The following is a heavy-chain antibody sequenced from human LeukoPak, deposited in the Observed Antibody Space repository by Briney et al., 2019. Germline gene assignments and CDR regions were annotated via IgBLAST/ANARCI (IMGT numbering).Heavy chain of an antibody. CDR2: IYHSGST. D-gene: IGHD2-15*01. CDR1: GGSISSSNW. CDR3: AREVVIAATYDY. Sequence: SGTLSLTCAVSGGSISSSNWWSWVRQPPGKGLEWIGEIYHSGSTNYNPSLKSRVTMSVDTSKNQFSLKLSSVTAADTAVYYCAREVVIAATYDYWGQGTLVTVSS. J-gene: IGHJ4*02. V-gene: IGHV4-4*02.